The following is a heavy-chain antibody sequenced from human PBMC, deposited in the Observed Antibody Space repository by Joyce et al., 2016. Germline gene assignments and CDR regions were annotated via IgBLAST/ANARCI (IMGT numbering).Heavy chain of an antibody. CDR1: GFTVNSFA. J-gene: IGHJ1*01. CDR2: ISHDAERQ. Sequence: QFQLVESGGRVVQPGRSLRLSCRASGFTVNSFAMHWVRQAPGKGLEGVAVISHDAERQFYGESSKGRFTISRDNYKNTLDLQMNSLRVEDTAVYYCAKGALADQLLPPADLWGQGTLVTVSS. CDR3: AKGALADQLLPPADL. D-gene: IGHD1-1*01. V-gene: IGHV3-30*18.